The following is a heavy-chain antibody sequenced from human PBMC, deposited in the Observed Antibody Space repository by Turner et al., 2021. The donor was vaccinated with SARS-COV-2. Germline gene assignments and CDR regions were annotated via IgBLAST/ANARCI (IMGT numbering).Heavy chain of an antibody. CDR3: ARHKWRRGAFDF. CDR1: GFTVSSNY. Sequence: EVQLVESGGGLVQPGGSLGLSCAASGFTVSSNYMSWVRRAPGKVLEWVSLIYIGGSTDYADSVKGRFTISSDNSKNTLFLQMTSLRAEDTAVYYCARHKWRRGAFDFWGQGTLVTVSS. D-gene: IGHD5-12*01. J-gene: IGHJ4*02. CDR2: IYIGGST. V-gene: IGHV3-66*04.